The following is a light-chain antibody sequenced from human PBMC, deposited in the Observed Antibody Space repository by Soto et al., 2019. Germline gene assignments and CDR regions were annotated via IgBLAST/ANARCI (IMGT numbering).Light chain of an antibody. CDR1: QGISSY. CDR3: QQYYSYPWT. CDR2: AAS. J-gene: IGKJ1*01. Sequence: IQLTQSPSSLSASVGDRVTITCRASQGISSYLAWYQQKPGKAPKLLIYAASTLQSGVPSRFSGSGSGTDFTLTISCLQSEDFATYYCQQYYSYPWTFGQGGKA. V-gene: IGKV1-9*01.